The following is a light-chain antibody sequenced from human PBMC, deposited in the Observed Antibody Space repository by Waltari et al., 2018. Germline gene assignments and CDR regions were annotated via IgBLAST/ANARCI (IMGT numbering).Light chain of an antibody. Sequence: DIQMTQSPSTLSASVGDRITITCRTSQSVKNNLAWYQQKPGKAPKVLIHKASRLEGGVPSRFSGIGYGTEFTLTISSLQPDDFATYYCQEYDSLPVTFGGGTRVEIK. CDR1: QSVKNN. J-gene: IGKJ4*01. CDR2: KAS. V-gene: IGKV1-5*03. CDR3: QEYDSLPVT.